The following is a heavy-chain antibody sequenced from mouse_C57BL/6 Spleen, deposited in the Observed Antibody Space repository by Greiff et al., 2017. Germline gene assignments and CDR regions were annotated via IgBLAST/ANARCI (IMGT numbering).Heavy chain of an antibody. CDR2: ISYDGSN. CDR1: GYSITSGYY. CDR3: ARERDYSNFDY. D-gene: IGHD2-5*01. J-gene: IGHJ2*01. Sequence: DVKLQESGPGLVKPSQSLSLTCSFTGYSITSGYYWNWIRQFPGNKLEWMGYISYDGSNNYNPSLKNRISITRDTSKNQFFLKLNSVTTEDTATYYCARERDYSNFDYWGQGTTLTVSS. V-gene: IGHV3-6*01.